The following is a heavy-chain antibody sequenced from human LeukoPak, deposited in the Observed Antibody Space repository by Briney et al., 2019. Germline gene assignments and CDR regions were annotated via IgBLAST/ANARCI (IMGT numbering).Heavy chain of an antibody. CDR1: GYSFTSYW. Sequence: GESLKISCKGSGYSFTSYWIGWVRQMPGKGLEWMGIIYPGDSDIRYNPSFQGQVTISADKSINTAYLQWSSLRASDTAMYYCARDYDFWSGYYLSWGQGTLVTVSS. D-gene: IGHD3-3*01. CDR2: IYPGDSDI. CDR3: ARDYDFWSGYYLS. J-gene: IGHJ4*02. V-gene: IGHV5-51*01.